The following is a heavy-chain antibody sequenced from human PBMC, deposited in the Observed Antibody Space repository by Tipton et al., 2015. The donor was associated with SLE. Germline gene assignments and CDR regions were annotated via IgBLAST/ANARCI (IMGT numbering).Heavy chain of an antibody. CDR1: GGSISDYY. V-gene: IGHV4-59*07. CDR3: ARHWGKDGYNYWYFDL. CDR2: IYGSGTT. Sequence: TLSLTCTVSGGSISDYYWSWIRQSPGKGLEWIGYIYGSGTTIYNPSLKSRVTISVDTSTNQVSLKLTSVTAADTAVFYCARHWGKDGYNYWYFDLWGRGTLVTVSS. D-gene: IGHD5-24*01. J-gene: IGHJ2*01.